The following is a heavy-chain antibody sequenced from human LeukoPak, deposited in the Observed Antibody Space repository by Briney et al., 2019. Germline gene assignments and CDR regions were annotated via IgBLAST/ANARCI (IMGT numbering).Heavy chain of an antibody. V-gene: IGHV3-30*01. CDR1: GFRFSNYA. Sequence: GGSLRFSCAASGFRFSNYAMHWVRQAPGKGLEWVAVLSYDGRNKDFADSVKGRFTVSRDSSESTLYLQMNSLRPEDTAVYYCARDGCSGGTCYLNPFDYWGQGTLVTVSS. D-gene: IGHD2-15*01. CDR3: ARDGCSGGTCYLNPFDY. CDR2: LSYDGRNK. J-gene: IGHJ4*02.